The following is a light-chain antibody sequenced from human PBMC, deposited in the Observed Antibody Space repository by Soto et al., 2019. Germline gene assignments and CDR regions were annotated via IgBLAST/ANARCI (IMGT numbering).Light chain of an antibody. Sequence: DLQMTQSPSTLSGSVGDGGTITFLASQTISSWLAWYQQKPGKAPKLLIYAASSLQSGVPSRFSGSGSGTEFTLTISSLQPDDFATYYCQQYNSYSWTFGQGTKVDIK. CDR1: QTISSW. V-gene: IGKV1-5*01. J-gene: IGKJ1*01. CDR3: QQYNSYSWT. CDR2: AAS.